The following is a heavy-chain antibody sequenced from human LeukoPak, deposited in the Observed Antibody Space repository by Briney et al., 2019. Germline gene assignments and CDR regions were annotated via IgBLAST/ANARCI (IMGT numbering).Heavy chain of an antibody. Sequence: GGSPRLSCAASGFTFSSYSMNWVRQAPGKGLEWVSSISSSSSYIYYADSVKGRFTISRDNAKNSLYLQMNSLRAEDTAVYYCARGLLRTQGYWGQGTLVTVSS. V-gene: IGHV3-21*01. CDR3: ARGLLRTQGY. J-gene: IGHJ4*02. CDR1: GFTFSSYS. CDR2: ISSSSSYI. D-gene: IGHD2/OR15-2a*01.